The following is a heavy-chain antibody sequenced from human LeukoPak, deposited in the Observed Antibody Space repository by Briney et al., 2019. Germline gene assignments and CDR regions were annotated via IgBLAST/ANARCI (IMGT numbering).Heavy chain of an antibody. D-gene: IGHD5-18*01. V-gene: IGHV3-21*01. Sequence: GGSLRLSCAASGFTFSSYSMNWVRQAPGKGLEWVSSISSSSSYIYYADSVKGRFTIFRDNAKNSLYLQMNSLRAEDTAVYYCARDRTVQRIYYYYYYMDVWGKGTTVTVSS. CDR3: ARDRTVQRIYYYYYYMDV. J-gene: IGHJ6*03. CDR1: GFTFSSYS. CDR2: ISSSSSYI.